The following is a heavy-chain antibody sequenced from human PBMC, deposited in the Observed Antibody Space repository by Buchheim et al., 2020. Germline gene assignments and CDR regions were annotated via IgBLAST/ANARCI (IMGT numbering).Heavy chain of an antibody. CDR2: IYHSGST. Sequence: QVQLQESGPGLVKPSRTLSLTCAVSGGSISSSNWWSWVRQPPGKGLEWIGEIYHSGSTNYNPSLKSRVTISVDKSKNQFSLKLSSVTAADTAVYYCASGDPSNYDYVWGSYRYIFDYWGQGTL. J-gene: IGHJ4*02. D-gene: IGHD3-16*02. CDR3: ASGDPSNYDYVWGSYRYIFDY. V-gene: IGHV4-4*02. CDR1: GGSISSSNW.